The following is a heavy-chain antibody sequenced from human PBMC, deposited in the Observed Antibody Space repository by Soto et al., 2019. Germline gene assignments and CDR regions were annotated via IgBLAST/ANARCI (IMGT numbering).Heavy chain of an antibody. D-gene: IGHD3-22*01. V-gene: IGHV3-30-3*01. CDR2: ISYDGSNK. CDR1: GFTFSSYA. CDR3: ARGIYYYDSSPGYFDY. Sequence: PGGSLRLSCAASGFTFSSYAMHWFRQAPGKGLEWVAVISYDGSNKYYADSVKGRFTISRDNSKNTLYLQMNSLRAEDTAVYYCARGIYYYDSSPGYFDYWGQGTLVTVSS. J-gene: IGHJ4*02.